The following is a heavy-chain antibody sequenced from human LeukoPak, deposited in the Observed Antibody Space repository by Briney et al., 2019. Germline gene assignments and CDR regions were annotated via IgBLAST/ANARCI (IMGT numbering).Heavy chain of an antibody. CDR2: IYSGGST. CDR3: AARIRYFSLSDY. CDR1: GFTVSSNY. V-gene: IGHV3-53*01. J-gene: IGHJ4*02. D-gene: IGHD3-9*01. Sequence: PGGSLRLSCAASGFTVSSNYMSWVRQAPGKGLEWVSVIYSGGSTYYADSVKGRFTISRDNSKNTLYLQMNSLRAEDTAVYYSAARIRYFSLSDYWGQGTLVTVSS.